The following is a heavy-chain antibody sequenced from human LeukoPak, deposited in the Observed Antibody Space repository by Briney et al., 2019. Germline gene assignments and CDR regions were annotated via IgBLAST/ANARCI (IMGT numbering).Heavy chain of an antibody. J-gene: IGHJ4*02. CDR3: ARSPYGDYAGAWEY. CDR1: GGTFSSYA. CDR2: IIPIFGTA. D-gene: IGHD4-17*01. Sequence: SVKVSCKASGGTFSSYAISWVRQAPGQGLEWMGGIIPIFGTANYAQKFQGRVTITADESTSTAYMELNSLRSEDTAVYYCARSPYGDYAGAWEYWGQGTLVTVSS. V-gene: IGHV1-69*13.